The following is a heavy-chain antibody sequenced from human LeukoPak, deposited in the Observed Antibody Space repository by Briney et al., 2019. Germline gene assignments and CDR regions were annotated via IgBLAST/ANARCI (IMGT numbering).Heavy chain of an antibody. J-gene: IGHJ4*02. Sequence: SETLSLTCAVYGGSFSGYYWSWIRQPPGKGLEWIGEINHSGSTNYNPSLKSRVTISVDTSKNQFSLKLSSVTAADTAVYYCARGPDYDSSGYYYFDYWGQGTLVTVSS. CDR3: ARGPDYDSSGYYYFDY. D-gene: IGHD3-22*01. CDR1: GGSFSGYY. V-gene: IGHV4-34*01. CDR2: INHSGST.